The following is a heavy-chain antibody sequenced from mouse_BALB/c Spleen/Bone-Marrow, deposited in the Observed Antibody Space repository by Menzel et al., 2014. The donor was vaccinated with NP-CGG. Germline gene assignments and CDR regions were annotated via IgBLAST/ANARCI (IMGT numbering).Heavy chain of an antibody. J-gene: IGHJ3*01. CDR3: ARRDFRSWFAY. CDR2: INPSNGHA. CDR1: GYTFTSYW. V-gene: IGHV1S81*02. D-gene: IGHD2-14*01. Sequence: VKLQESGAELVKPGASVNLSCKASGYTFTSYWVYWVKQRPGQGLEWIGEINPSNGHANYNEKFKNKATLTVDKSTSTAYMQVSSLTSEDSAVYYCARRDFRSWFAYWGQGTLVTVSA.